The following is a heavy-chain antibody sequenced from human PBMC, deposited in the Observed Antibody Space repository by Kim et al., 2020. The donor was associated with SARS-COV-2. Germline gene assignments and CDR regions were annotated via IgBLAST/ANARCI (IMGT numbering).Heavy chain of an antibody. D-gene: IGHD2-15*01. CDR3: ARVRIKSYCSGGSCYSSNWFDP. J-gene: IGHJ5*02. Sequence: ASVKVSCKASGYTFTGYYMHWVRQAPGQGLEWMGWINPNSGGTNYAQKFQGWVTMTRDTSISTAYMELSRLRSDDTAVYYCARVRIKSYCSGGSCYSSNWFDPWGQGTLVTVSS. CDR2: INPNSGGT. CDR1: GYTFTGYY. V-gene: IGHV1-2*04.